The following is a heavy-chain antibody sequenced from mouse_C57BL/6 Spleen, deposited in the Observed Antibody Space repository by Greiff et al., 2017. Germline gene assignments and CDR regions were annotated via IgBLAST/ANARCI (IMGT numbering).Heavy chain of an antibody. CDR2: IYPRSGNT. CDR3: AREAITTVVAPMDY. D-gene: IGHD1-1*01. V-gene: IGHV1-81*01. Sequence: VQLQQSGAELARPGASVKLSCKASGYTFTSYGISWVKQRTGQGLEWIGEIYPRSGNTYYNEKFKGKATLTADKSSSTAYMELRSLTSEDSAVYFCAREAITTVVAPMDYWGQGTSVTVSS. CDR1: GYTFTSYG. J-gene: IGHJ4*01.